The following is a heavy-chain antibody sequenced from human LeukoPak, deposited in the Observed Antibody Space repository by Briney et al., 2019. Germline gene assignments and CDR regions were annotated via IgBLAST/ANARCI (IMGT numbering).Heavy chain of an antibody. CDR3: ARESLPLVGYRGSYYSSGAFDI. J-gene: IGHJ3*02. CDR2: IYYSGST. CDR1: GGSISSYY. V-gene: IGHV4-59*01. D-gene: IGHD1-26*01. Sequence: PSETLSLTRTVSGGSISSYYWCWVRPPPGKGLEWVGYIYYSGSTNYNPSLKSRVTISVDTSKHQFSLKLSSVTAADTAVYYCARESLPLVGYRGSYYSSGAFDIWGQGTMVTVSS.